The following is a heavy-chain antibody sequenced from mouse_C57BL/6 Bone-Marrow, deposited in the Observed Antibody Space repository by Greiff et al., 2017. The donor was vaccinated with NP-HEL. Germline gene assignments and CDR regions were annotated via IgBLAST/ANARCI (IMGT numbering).Heavy chain of an antibody. J-gene: IGHJ4*01. V-gene: IGHV3-6*01. CDR2: ISYDGSN. CDR3: ATYAMDY. Sequence: EVKLVESGPGLVKPSQSLSLTCSVTGYSITSGYYWNWLRQFPGNKLEWMGYISYDGSNNYNPSLKNRISITRDTSKNQFFLKLNSVTTEDTATYYCATYAMDYWGQGTSVTVSS. CDR1: GYSITSGYY.